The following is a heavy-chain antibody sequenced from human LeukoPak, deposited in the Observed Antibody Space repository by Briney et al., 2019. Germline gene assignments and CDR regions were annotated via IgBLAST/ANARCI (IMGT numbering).Heavy chain of an antibody. Sequence: PSETLSLTCTVSGGSISSSSYYWGWIRQPPGKGLEWIGSIYYSGSTYYNPSLKSRVTISVDTSKNQFSLKLSSVTAADTAVYYCARGYSGWTDFDYWGQGTLVTVSS. D-gene: IGHD6-19*01. CDR2: IYYSGST. V-gene: IGHV4-39*07. CDR3: ARGYSGWTDFDY. J-gene: IGHJ4*02. CDR1: GGSISSSSYY.